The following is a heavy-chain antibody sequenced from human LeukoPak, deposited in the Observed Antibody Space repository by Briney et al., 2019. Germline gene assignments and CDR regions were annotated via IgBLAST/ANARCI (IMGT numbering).Heavy chain of an antibody. CDR2: IYYSGTT. Sequence: SQTLSLTCTVSGGSISSGGYYCSWIRQHPGKGLEWIGYIYYSGTTYYNPSLKSRVTISLDTSKNQFSLKLTSVTAADTAVYYCARASSHGGYDAYYFDYWGQGTLVTVSS. D-gene: IGHD5-12*01. J-gene: IGHJ4*02. V-gene: IGHV4-31*03. CDR1: GGSISSGGYY. CDR3: ARASSHGGYDAYYFDY.